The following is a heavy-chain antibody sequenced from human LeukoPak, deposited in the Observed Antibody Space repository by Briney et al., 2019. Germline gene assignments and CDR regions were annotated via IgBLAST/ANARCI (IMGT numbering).Heavy chain of an antibody. CDR2: IYPGDSDT. CDR1: GYSFTSYW. J-gene: IGHJ4*02. Sequence: GESLKISCKGSGYSFTSYWIGWVRQMPGKGLEWMGIIYPGDSDTRYSPSFQGQVTISADKSISTAYLQWSSLKASDTVMYYCARLTGRLLVRGVIIGSFDYWGQGTLVTVSS. CDR3: ARLTGRLLVRGVIIGSFDY. V-gene: IGHV5-51*01. D-gene: IGHD3-10*02.